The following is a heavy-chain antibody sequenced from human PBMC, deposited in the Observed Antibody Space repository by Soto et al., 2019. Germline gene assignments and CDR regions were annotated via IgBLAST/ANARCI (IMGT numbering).Heavy chain of an antibody. Sequence: GGSLRLSCAASGFTFSSYAMHLVRQAPGKGLEWVAVISYDGSNKYYADSVKGRFTISRDNSKNTLYLQMSSLRAEDTAVYYCAVPRWGEIVAPLYYFDYWGQGTLVTVSS. V-gene: IGHV3-30-3*01. CDR1: GFTFSSYA. J-gene: IGHJ4*02. CDR2: ISYDGSNK. CDR3: AVPRWGEIVAPLYYFDY. D-gene: IGHD3-22*01.